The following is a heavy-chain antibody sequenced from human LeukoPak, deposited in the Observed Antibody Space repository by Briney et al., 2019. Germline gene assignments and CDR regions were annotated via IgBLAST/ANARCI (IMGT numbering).Heavy chain of an antibody. J-gene: IGHJ3*02. V-gene: IGHV3-23*01. CDR1: GFTFSSYA. CDR2: ISGSGGST. CDR3: ASSSSGSYYAFDI. Sequence: GGSLRLSCAASGFTFSSYAMSWVRQAPGKGLEWVSAISGSGGSTYYADSVKGRFPTSRDNSKNTLYLQMNSLRAEDTAVYYCASSSSGSYYAFDIWGQGTMVTVSS. D-gene: IGHD1-26*01.